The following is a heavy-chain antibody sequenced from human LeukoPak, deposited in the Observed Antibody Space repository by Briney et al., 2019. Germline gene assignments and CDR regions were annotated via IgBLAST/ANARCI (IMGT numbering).Heavy chain of an antibody. CDR3: ARNSAVATSRSWFDP. D-gene: IGHD6-19*01. CDR1: DGSISNYY. V-gene: IGHV4-59*08. Sequence: PSETLSLTCSVFDGSISNYYWSWIRQPPGKGLEWIGYAYYSGSTTYNPSLGSRVTISVDTSKNQFSLKLTAVTAADTAVYYCARNSAVATSRSWFDPWGQGTLVTVSS. CDR2: AYYSGST. J-gene: IGHJ5*02.